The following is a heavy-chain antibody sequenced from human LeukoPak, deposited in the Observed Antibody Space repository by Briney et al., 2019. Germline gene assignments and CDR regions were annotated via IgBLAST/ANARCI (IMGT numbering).Heavy chain of an antibody. CDR3: ASTSGWIPYYFDY. D-gene: IGHD6-19*01. CDR2: IYYSGST. V-gene: IGHV4-39*07. CDR1: GGSISSSSYY. Sequence: SETLSLTCTVSGGSISSSSYYWGWIRQPPGKGLEWIGSIYYSGSTYYNPSLKSRVTISVDTSKNQFSLKLSSVTAADTAVYYCASTSGWIPYYFDYWGQRTLVTVSS. J-gene: IGHJ4*02.